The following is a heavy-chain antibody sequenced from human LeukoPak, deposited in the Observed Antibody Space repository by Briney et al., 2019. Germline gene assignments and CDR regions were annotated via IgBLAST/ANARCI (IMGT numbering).Heavy chain of an antibody. Sequence: VASVKVSRKASGYTFTSYGISWVRQAPGQGLEWMGWISAYNGNTNYAQKLQGRVTMTTDTSTSTAYMELRSLRSDDTAVYYCAGGYCSSTSCYTLDYWGQGTLVTVSS. J-gene: IGHJ4*02. V-gene: IGHV1-18*01. CDR1: GYTFTSYG. D-gene: IGHD2-2*02. CDR2: ISAYNGNT. CDR3: AGGYCSSTSCYTLDY.